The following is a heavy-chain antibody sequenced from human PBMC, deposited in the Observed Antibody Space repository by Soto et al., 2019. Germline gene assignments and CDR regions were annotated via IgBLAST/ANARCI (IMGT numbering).Heavy chain of an antibody. CDR2: IYYSGST. D-gene: IGHD3-22*01. J-gene: IGHJ4*02. CDR1: GGSISSGGYY. Sequence: LSLTCTVSGGSISSGGYYWSWIRQHPGKGLEWIGYIYYSGSTYYNPSLKSRVTISVDTSKNQFPLKLSSVTAADTAVYYCARVSPYYYDSSGYSYTFDYWGQGTLVTVSS. V-gene: IGHV4-31*03. CDR3: ARVSPYYYDSSGYSYTFDY.